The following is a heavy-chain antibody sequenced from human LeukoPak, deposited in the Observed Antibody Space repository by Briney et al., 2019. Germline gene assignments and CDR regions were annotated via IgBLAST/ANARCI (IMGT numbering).Heavy chain of an antibody. D-gene: IGHD2-8*01. V-gene: IGHV3-20*04. Sequence: GGSLRLSCAASGFTFSSYEMNWVRQAPGKGLEWVSNINWNGNNIGYADSLRGRFTISRDNAKNSLYLQMNSLRAEDTALYYCARGLMGGYPHFDYWGQGTLVTVSS. J-gene: IGHJ4*02. CDR1: GFTFSSYE. CDR3: ARGLMGGYPHFDY. CDR2: INWNGNNI.